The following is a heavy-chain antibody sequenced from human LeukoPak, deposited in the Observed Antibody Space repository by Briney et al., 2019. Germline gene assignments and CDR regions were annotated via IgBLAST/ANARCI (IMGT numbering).Heavy chain of an antibody. V-gene: IGHV3-23*01. J-gene: IGHJ4*02. CDR2: ISGSGGST. CDR1: GFTFSSHA. Sequence: GASLRLSCAASGFTFSSHAMSWVRQAPGKGLEWVSAISGSGGSTYYADSVKGRFTISRDNSKNTLYLQMNSLRAEDTAVYYCVKDRNDGYFDYWGQGTLVTVSS. CDR3: VKDRNDGYFDY.